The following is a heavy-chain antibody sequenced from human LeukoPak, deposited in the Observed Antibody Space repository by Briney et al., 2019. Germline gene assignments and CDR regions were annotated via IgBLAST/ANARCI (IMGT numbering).Heavy chain of an antibody. CDR2: ISSNSSHT. J-gene: IGHJ4*02. CDR1: GFTFSSYR. V-gene: IGHV3-21*01. D-gene: IGHD5-24*01. Sequence: GGSLRLSCAASGFTFSSYRMNWVRQAPGKGQEWVSLISSNSSHTYNADSVKGRFTISRDNAKNSLYLEMNSLRVEDTAVYYCARTRDGHNIGPFDCWGQGTLVTVSS. CDR3: ARTRDGHNIGPFDC.